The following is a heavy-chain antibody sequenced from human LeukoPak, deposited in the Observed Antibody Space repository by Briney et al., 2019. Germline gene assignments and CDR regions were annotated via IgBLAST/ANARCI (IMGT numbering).Heavy chain of an antibody. D-gene: IGHD6-13*01. J-gene: IGHJ5*02. V-gene: IGHV4-59*01. CDR2: IYYSGST. Sequence: SETLSLTCTVSGGSISSYYWSWIRQPPGKGLEWIGYIYYSGSTNYNPSPKSRVTISVDTSKNQFSLKLSSVTAADTAVYYCARNLIGYSSGWYWFDPWGQGTLVTVSS. CDR3: ARNLIGYSSGWYWFDP. CDR1: GGSISSYY.